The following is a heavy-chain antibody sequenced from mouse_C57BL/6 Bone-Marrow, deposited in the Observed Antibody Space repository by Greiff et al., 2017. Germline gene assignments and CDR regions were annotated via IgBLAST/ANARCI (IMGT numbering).Heavy chain of an antibody. D-gene: IGHD1-1*02. Sequence: EVMLVESGGDLVKPGGSLKLSCAASGFTFSSYGMSWVRQTPDKRLEWVATISSGGSYTYYPDSVKGRFTISRDNAKNTLYLQMSSLKSEDTAMYYCARHGGLDYWGQGTTLTGSS. CDR3: ARHGGLDY. CDR2: ISSGGSYT. CDR1: GFTFSSYG. J-gene: IGHJ2*01. V-gene: IGHV5-6*02.